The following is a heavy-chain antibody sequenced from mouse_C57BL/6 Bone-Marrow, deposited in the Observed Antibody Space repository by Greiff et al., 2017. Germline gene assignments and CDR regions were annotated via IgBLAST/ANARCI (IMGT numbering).Heavy chain of an antibody. Sequence: EVKLQESGPGLAKPSQTLSLTCSVTGYSITSDYWNWIRKFPGNKLEYMGYISYSGSTYYNPSLNSRISITRDTSKNQYYLQLNSVTTEDTATYYCARGVSLYGSLWYFDVWGTGTTVTVSS. CDR2: ISYSGST. CDR3: ARGVSLYGSLWYFDV. V-gene: IGHV3-8*01. D-gene: IGHD1-1*01. CDR1: GYSITSDY. J-gene: IGHJ1*03.